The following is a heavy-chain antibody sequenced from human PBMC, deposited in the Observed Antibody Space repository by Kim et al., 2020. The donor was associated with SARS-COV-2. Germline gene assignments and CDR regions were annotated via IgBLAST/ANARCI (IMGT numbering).Heavy chain of an antibody. CDR2: KQEGSEK. CDR3: AREGY. J-gene: IGHJ4*02. V-gene: IGHV3-7*01. Sequence: KQEGSEKYYVDSVKGRFTISRDNAKNSLYLQMNSLRAEDTAVYYCAREGYWGQGTLVTVSS.